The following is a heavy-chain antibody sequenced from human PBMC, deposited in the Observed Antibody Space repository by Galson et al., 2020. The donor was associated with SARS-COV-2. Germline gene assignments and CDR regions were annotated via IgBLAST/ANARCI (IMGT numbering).Heavy chain of an antibody. CDR1: GGSFSGYF. V-gene: IGHV4-34*01. J-gene: IGHJ4*02. CDR2: VNHSGST. CDR3: ARGLDGTGRFNGWDY. Sequence: SETLSLTCAVYGGSFSGYFWSWIRQPPGKGLEWIGEVNHSGSTNYNPSLKSRVTISVETSKNQFSLKLSSVTAADTAVYYCARGLDGTGRFNGWDYWGQGTLVTVSS. D-gene: IGHD2-8*02.